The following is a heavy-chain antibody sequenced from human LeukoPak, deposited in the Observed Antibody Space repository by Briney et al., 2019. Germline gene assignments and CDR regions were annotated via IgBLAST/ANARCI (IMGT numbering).Heavy chain of an antibody. CDR1: GFTFSSYG. V-gene: IGHV3-30*18. Sequence: PGRSLRLSCAASGFTFSSYGMHWVRQAPGKGLEWVAVISYDGSNKYYADSVKGRFTISRDNSKNTLYLQMNGLRAEDTAVYYCAKDNFDPWGQGTLVTVSS. CDR3: AKDNFDP. CDR2: ISYDGSNK. J-gene: IGHJ5*02.